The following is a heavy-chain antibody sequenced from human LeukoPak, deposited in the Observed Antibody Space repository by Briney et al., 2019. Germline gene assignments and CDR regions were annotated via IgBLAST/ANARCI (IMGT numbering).Heavy chain of an antibody. CDR1: GGSISSDY. CDR2: IYYSGST. Sequence: SETLSLTCTVAGGSISSDYWSWIRQPPGKGLEWIGYIYYSGSTNYNPSLKSRVTISVDTSKNQSSLKLSSVTAADTAVYYCARHSRPYSSGWYVWDYWGQGTLVTVSS. D-gene: IGHD6-19*01. J-gene: IGHJ4*02. CDR3: ARHSRPYSSGWYVWDY. V-gene: IGHV4-59*08.